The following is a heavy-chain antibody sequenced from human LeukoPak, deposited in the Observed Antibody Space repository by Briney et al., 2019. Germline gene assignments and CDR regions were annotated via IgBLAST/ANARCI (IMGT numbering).Heavy chain of an antibody. CDR1: GGSISSHH. J-gene: IGHJ4*02. V-gene: IGHV4-59*11. CDR2: IYYSGST. Sequence: SETLSLTCTVSGGSISSHHWSWIRQPPGKGLEWIGYIYYSGSTNYNPSLKSRVTISVDTSKNQFSLKLSSVTAADTAVYYCARATIFGVVNYWGQGTLVTVSS. D-gene: IGHD3-3*01. CDR3: ARATIFGVVNY.